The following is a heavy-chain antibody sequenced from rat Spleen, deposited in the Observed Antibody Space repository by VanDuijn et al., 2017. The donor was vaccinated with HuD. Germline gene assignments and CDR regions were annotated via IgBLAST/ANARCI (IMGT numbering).Heavy chain of an antibody. CDR2: ISYSGST. CDR3: ARHNSGYGVMDA. J-gene: IGHJ4*01. V-gene: IGHV3-1*01. D-gene: IGHD4-3*01. CDR1: GHSITSNY. Sequence: EVQLQESGPGLVKPSQSLSLTCSVTGHSITSNYWGWIRKFPGNKMEWMGYISYSGSTSYNPSLKSRTSITRDTSKNQFFLHLNSVTTEDTATYYCARHNSGYGVMDAWGQGASVTVSS.